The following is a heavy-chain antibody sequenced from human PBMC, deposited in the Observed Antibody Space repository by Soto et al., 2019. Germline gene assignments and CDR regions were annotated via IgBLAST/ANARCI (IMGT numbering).Heavy chain of an antibody. J-gene: IGHJ4*02. CDR1: GFTFSTYA. CDR2: ISGSGVTT. CDR3: AKDFYGDYGGIDC. Sequence: PGGSLRLSCAASGFTFSTYAMSWVRQAPGKGLDWVSGISGSGVTTYYADSVKGRFTISRDNSKNTLYLQVNSLRAEDTAVYYCAKDFYGDYGGIDCWGQGTLVTVSS. D-gene: IGHD4-17*01. V-gene: IGHV3-23*01.